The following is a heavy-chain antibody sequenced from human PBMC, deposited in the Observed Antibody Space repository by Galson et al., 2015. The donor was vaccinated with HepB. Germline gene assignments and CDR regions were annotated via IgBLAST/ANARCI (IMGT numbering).Heavy chain of an antibody. CDR3: AKPQLVEDDAFDI. D-gene: IGHD6-13*01. CDR2: ISWNSGSI. J-gene: IGHJ3*02. CDR1: GFTFDDYA. V-gene: IGHV3-9*01. Sequence: SLRLSCAASGFTFDDYAMHWVRQAPGKGLEWVSGISWNSGSIGYADSVKGRFTISRDNAKNSLYLQMNSLRAEDTALYYCAKPQLVEDDAFDIWGQGTMVTVSS.